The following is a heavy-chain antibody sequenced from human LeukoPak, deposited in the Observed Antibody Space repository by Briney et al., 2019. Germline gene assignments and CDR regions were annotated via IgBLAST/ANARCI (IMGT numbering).Heavy chain of an antibody. CDR3: ARGPKYSSLSLYYGTDV. J-gene: IGHJ6*02. CDR1: GYTFTSYD. D-gene: IGHD6-6*01. V-gene: IGHV1-8*01. Sequence: GASVKVSCKASGYTFTSYDINWVRQATGQGLEWMGWMNPNSGNTGYAQKFQGRVTMTRNTSISTAYMELSSLRSEDTAVYYCARGPKYSSLSLYYGTDVWGQGTTVTVSS. CDR2: MNPNSGNT.